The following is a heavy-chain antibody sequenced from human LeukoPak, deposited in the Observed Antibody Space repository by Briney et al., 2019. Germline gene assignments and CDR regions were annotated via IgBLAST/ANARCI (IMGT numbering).Heavy chain of an antibody. CDR2: IRYDGSNK. Sequence: GGSLRLSCAASGFTFSSYAMHWVRQAPGKGLEWVAFIRYDGSNKYYADSVKGRFTISRDNSKNTLYLQMNSLRAEDTAVYYCAKDPRVGATEGFFDYWGQGTLVTVSS. J-gene: IGHJ4*02. D-gene: IGHD1-26*01. CDR1: GFTFSSYA. CDR3: AKDPRVGATEGFFDY. V-gene: IGHV3-30*02.